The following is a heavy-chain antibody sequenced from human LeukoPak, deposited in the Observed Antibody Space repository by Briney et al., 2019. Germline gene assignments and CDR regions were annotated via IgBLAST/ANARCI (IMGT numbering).Heavy chain of an antibody. Sequence: GGSLRLSCAASGFTFDDYGMSWVRQAPGKGLEWVSGINWNGGSTGYTDSVKGRFTIFIDNAKNSLYLQMNSLRVEDAAFYYCVRGAGGPSNYWGHGTLVTVSS. V-gene: IGHV3-20*04. CDR1: GFTFDDYG. J-gene: IGHJ4*01. CDR3: VRGAGGPSNY. CDR2: INWNGGST. D-gene: IGHD3-16*01.